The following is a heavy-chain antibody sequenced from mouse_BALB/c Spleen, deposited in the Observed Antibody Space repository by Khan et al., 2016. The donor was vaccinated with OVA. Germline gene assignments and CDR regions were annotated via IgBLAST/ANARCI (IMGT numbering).Heavy chain of an antibody. V-gene: IGHV5-9-3*01. CDR3: ARHIFGPFAY. CDR2: INSDGTYT. Sequence: EVELVESGGGLVKPGGSLKLSCAASGFTFSSYAMSWVRQTPEKRLEWVATINSDGTYTYYPDRVKGRFTISRDNAKNTLYLQMCSLRAEDRAMYYCARHIFGPFAYWGQGTLVTVSA. CDR1: GFTFSSYA. J-gene: IGHJ3*01.